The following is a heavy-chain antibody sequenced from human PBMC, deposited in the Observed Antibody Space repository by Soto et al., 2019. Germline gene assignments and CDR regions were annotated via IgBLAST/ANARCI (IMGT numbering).Heavy chain of an antibody. CDR3: ARGFDTAMASGVDY. D-gene: IGHD5-18*01. CDR1: GFTFSSYA. CDR2: ISYDGSNK. V-gene: IGHV3-30-3*01. Sequence: QTGGSLRLSCAASGFTFSSYAMHWVRQAPGKGLEWVAVISYDGSNKYCADSVKGRFTISRDNSKNTLYLQMNSLRAEDTAVYYCARGFDTAMASGVDYWGQGTLVTVSS. J-gene: IGHJ4*02.